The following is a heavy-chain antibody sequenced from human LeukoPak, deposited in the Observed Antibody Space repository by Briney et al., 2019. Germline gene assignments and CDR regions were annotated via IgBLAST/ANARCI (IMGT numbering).Heavy chain of an antibody. J-gene: IGHJ6*02. V-gene: IGHV3-33*06. D-gene: IGHD4-17*01. CDR3: AKVFSYGDYLGYYYYGMDV. Sequence: GRSLRLSCAASGFTFSDYGIHWVRQAPGKGLEWVAVIWYDGTNKYYGDSVKGRFTISRDNSKNTLYLQMNSLRAEDTAVYYCAKVFSYGDYLGYYYYGMDVWGQGTTVTVSS. CDR1: GFTFSDYG. CDR2: IWYDGTNK.